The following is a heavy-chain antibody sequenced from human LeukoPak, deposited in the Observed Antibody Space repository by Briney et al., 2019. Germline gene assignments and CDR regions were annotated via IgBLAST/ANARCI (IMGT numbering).Heavy chain of an antibody. Sequence: GGSLRLSCAASGFTFSSYWMSWVRQAPGKGLEWVANIKQDGSEKYYVDSVKGRFTISRDNAKNSLYLQMNSLRAEDTAVYYCARHYYDSSGYYFYWGQGTLVTVSS. J-gene: IGHJ4*02. CDR3: ARHYYDSSGYYFY. D-gene: IGHD3-22*01. CDR2: IKQDGSEK. CDR1: GFTFSSYW. V-gene: IGHV3-7*01.